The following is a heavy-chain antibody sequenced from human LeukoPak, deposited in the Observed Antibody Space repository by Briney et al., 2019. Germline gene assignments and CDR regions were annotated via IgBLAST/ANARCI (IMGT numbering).Heavy chain of an antibody. CDR2: IKQDGSDK. J-gene: IGHJ4*02. V-gene: IGHV3-7*03. Sequence: GGSLRLSCAASGLTFSNYWMSWVRQAPGKGLEWVGNIKQDGSDKYYIDSVKGRFTISRDNAKNSLYLQMNSLRAEDTAVYYCARKTVVGSYFDYWGQGTLVTVSS. CDR3: ARKTVVGSYFDY. CDR1: GLTFSNYW. D-gene: IGHD4-23*01.